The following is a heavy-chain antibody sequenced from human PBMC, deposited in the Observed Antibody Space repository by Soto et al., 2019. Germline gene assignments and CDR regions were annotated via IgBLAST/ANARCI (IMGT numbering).Heavy chain of an antibody. CDR3: ARDGAYCGGDCYPSGGYFDY. V-gene: IGHV1-18*01. CDR1: GYTFTSYG. D-gene: IGHD2-21*02. Sequence: QVQLEQSGAEVKKPGASVKVSCKASGYTFTSYGISWVRQAPGQGLEWMGWISAYNGNTNYAQKLQGRVTMTTDTSTSTAYMELRSLRSDATAVYYCARDGAYCGGDCYPSGGYFDYWGQGTLVTVSS. J-gene: IGHJ4*02. CDR2: ISAYNGNT.